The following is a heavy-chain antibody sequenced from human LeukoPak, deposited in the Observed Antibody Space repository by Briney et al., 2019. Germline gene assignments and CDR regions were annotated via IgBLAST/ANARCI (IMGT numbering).Heavy chain of an antibody. CDR3: ASDSYSPEYFQH. Sequence: GGSLRLSCAASGFTFSNYGMSWLRQAPGKELEWVSVIYSGGSTFYADSVKGRFTISRDNSKNTLYLQMNSLRAEDTAVYYCASDSYSPEYFQHWGQGTLVTVSS. CDR2: IYSGGST. V-gene: IGHV3-66*01. CDR1: GFTFSNYG. J-gene: IGHJ1*01. D-gene: IGHD2-15*01.